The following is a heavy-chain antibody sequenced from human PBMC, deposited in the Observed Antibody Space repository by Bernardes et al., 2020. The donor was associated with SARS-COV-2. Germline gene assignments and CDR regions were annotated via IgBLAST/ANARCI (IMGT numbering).Heavy chain of an antibody. CDR2: ISSDGSIP. CDR1: GFTPSSYW. V-gene: IGHV3-74*01. CDR3: TRITCTSTSCSYYGMDV. Sequence: GGSLRLSCAASGFTPSSYWMHWVRQTPGKGLVWVSRISSDGSIPTYADSVKGRFTNSRDDSKNSAYLQMNSRKTEDTAVYYCTRITCTSTSCSYYGMDVRGQGSTV. J-gene: IGHJ6*02. D-gene: IGHD2-2*01.